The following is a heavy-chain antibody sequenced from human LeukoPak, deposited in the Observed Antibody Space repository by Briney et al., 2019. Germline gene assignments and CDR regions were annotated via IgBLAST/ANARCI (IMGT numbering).Heavy chain of an antibody. D-gene: IGHD7-27*01. CDR2: INPNGDYT. CDR1: GDTFTRNW. CDR3: ARDHSTEDKSWWLDP. Sequence: ASVKVSCKTSGDTFTRNWMHWMRHGPGQGLEWMGVINPNGDYTMYAEKFRGRVTVTRDMSSSTDYMELGSLRSEDTAVYYCARDHSTEDKSWWLDPWGQGTLVIVSS. J-gene: IGHJ5*02. V-gene: IGHV1-46*01.